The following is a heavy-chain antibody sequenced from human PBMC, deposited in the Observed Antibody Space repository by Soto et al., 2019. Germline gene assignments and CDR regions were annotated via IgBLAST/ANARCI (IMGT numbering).Heavy chain of an antibody. Sequence: TSETLSLTCAVYGGSFSGYYWSLIRQPPGKGLEWIGEINHSGSTNYNPSLKSRVTISVDTSKNQFSLKLSSVTAADTAVYYCARRRKALRFLERGFDIWGQGTMVTVSS. CDR3: ARRRKALRFLERGFDI. V-gene: IGHV4-34*01. CDR1: GGSFSGYY. J-gene: IGHJ3*02. D-gene: IGHD3-3*01. CDR2: INHSGST.